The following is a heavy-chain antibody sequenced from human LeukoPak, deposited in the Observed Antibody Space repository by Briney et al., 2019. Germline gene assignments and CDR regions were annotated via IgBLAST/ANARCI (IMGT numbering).Heavy chain of an antibody. D-gene: IGHD6-19*01. CDR1: GYSIISDYY. V-gene: IGHV4-38-2*01. Sequence: PSETLSLTCAVSGYSIISDYYWGWIRQSPEKGLEWIGSVYHSGSTHHNPSLKSRVTMSVDTSKNQFSLKLNSVTAADTAVYYCARNSSGHSFEYWGQGSLVTVSS. CDR2: VYHSGST. CDR3: ARNSSGHSFEY. J-gene: IGHJ4*02.